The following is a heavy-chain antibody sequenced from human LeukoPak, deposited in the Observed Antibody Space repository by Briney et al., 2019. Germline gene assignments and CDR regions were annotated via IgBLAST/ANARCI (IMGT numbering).Heavy chain of an antibody. V-gene: IGHV3-23*01. D-gene: IGHD5-12*01. J-gene: IGHJ4*02. CDR1: GFTFSNYA. CDR2: ISGTGDNT. Sequence: GGSLRLSCAAPGFTFSNYAMRWVRQAPGKGLEWVSYISGTGDNTQYADSVKGRFTISRDNSKNTVSLQINNLRAGDTAVYYCARGYSGDDGFFYWGQGTLVTVSS. CDR3: ARGYSGDDGFFY.